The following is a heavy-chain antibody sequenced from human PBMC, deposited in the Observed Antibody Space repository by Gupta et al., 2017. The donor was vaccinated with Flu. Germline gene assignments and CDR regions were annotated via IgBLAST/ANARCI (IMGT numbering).Heavy chain of an antibody. CDR1: GFSVGRDY. V-gene: IGHV3-53*02. CDR3: ARGNAFDF. Sequence: EVQLVETGGGLIRPGGSLRLSCAASGFSVGRDYMSWVRQAPGKGLEWVALIYSGGGTYHADSVRGRFTISRDTSKNTLSLQMNSLRAEDTAVYYCARGNAFDFWGQGTMVTVSS. CDR2: IYSGGGT. J-gene: IGHJ3*01.